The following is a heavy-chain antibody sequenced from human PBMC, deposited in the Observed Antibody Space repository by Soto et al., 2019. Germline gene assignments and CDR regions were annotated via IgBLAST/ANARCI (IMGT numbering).Heavy chain of an antibody. V-gene: IGHV4-59*01. CDR2: MYNTGST. CDR1: GGSISGYY. Sequence: ETLSLTCTVSGGSISGYYWSWIRQPPGRGLEWIGYMYNTGSTVYNPSFKSRVTISVDTSKNQFSLKLNSVTAADTAVYYCARDLWGYCGTDCYPLDVWGQGTTVTVSS. D-gene: IGHD2-21*02. CDR3: ARDLWGYCGTDCYPLDV. J-gene: IGHJ6*02.